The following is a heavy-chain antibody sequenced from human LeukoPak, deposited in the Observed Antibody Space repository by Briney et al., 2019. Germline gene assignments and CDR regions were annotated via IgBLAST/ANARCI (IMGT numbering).Heavy chain of an antibody. Sequence: GGSLRLSCAASGFTSSNYAMHWVRQAPGKGLEWVAFISSDESDKYYADSVKGRFTISRDNAKNSLYLQMNSLRAEDTAVYYCARASAGIVGAPSAGFYYYYGMDVWGQGTTVTVSS. CDR1: GFTSSNYA. D-gene: IGHD1-26*01. J-gene: IGHJ6*02. CDR2: ISSDESDK. CDR3: ARASAGIVGAPSAGFYYYYGMDV. V-gene: IGHV3-30-3*01.